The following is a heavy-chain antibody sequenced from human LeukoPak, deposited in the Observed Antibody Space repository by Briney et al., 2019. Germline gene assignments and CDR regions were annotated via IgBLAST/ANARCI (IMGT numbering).Heavy chain of an antibody. CDR2: IKHSGTT. D-gene: IGHD5-18*01. CDR1: GESFTDFY. V-gene: IGHV4-34*01. Sequence: SETLSLTCAVFGESFTDFYWTWIRQSPSNGLEWIGEIKHSGTTNYNPSFKSRVTISLDTSKNQFSLKLTSVTAADTAVYYCARTTEGGYTYGYFYYYYMDVWGKGTTVT. J-gene: IGHJ6*03. CDR3: ARTTEGGYTYGYFYYYYMDV.